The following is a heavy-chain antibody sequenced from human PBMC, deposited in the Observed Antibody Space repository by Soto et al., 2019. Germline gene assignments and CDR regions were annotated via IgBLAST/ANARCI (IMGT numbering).Heavy chain of an antibody. D-gene: IGHD3-16*01. J-gene: IGHJ3*01. Sequence: EVHLLESGGGLVQPGGSLRLSCAASGFTFSHYAMSWVRQAPGKGLQWVSTIFGSGAPTHYADSVKGRFGISRDNSNNMLFLEMNSLTDEDTAVHYCTREASSWGFAFDLWGQGTRVAVSS. CDR2: IFGSGAPT. CDR3: TREASSWGFAFDL. CDR1: GFTFSHYA. V-gene: IGHV3-23*01.